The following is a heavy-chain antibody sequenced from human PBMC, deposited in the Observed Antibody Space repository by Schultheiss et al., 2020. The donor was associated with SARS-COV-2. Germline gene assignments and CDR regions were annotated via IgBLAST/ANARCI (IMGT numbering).Heavy chain of an antibody. CDR3: ARVRRSGYYYYYGMDV. CDR1: GGSISSYY. D-gene: IGHD3-3*01. CDR2: IYYSGCT. J-gene: IGHJ6*02. V-gene: IGHV4-59*01. Sequence: SETLSLTCTVSGGSISSYYWSWIRQPPGKGLEWIGYIYYSGCTNYNPSLKSRVTISVDTSKNQFSLKLSSVTAADTAVYYCARVRRSGYYYYYGMDVWGQGTTVTVSS.